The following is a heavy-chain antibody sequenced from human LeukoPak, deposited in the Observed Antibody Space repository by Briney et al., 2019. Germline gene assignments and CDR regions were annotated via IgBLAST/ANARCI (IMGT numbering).Heavy chain of an antibody. V-gene: IGHV4-34*01. CDR2: INHSGST. J-gene: IGHJ4*02. D-gene: IGHD5-12*01. CDR1: GGSFSGYY. CDR3: ARISGPPFDY. Sequence: SETLSLTCAFYGGSFSGYYWSWIRQPPGKGLEWIGEINHSGSTDYNPSLKSRVTISVDTSKNQFSLKLSSVTAADTAVYYCARISGPPFDYWGQGTLVTVSS.